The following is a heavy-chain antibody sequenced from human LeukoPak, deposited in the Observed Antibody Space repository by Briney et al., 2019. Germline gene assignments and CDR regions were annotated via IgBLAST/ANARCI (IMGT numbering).Heavy chain of an antibody. CDR2: IYHSGST. D-gene: IGHD6-13*01. Sequence: PGGSLRLSCAASGFTFSSYWMSWVRQAPGKGLEWIGEIYHSGSTNYNPSLKSRVTMSVDKSKNQFSLKLSSVTAADTAVYYCASAEPRGIIWFPYWGQGTLVTVSS. V-gene: IGHV4-4*02. CDR1: GFTFSSYW. J-gene: IGHJ4*02. CDR3: ASAEPRGIIWFPY.